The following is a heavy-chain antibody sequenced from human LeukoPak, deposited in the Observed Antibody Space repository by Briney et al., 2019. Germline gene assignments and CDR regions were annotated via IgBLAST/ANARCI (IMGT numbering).Heavy chain of an antibody. V-gene: IGHV4-30-2*01. J-gene: IGHJ4*02. CDR2: MYHSGST. CDR3: ARSRGARYYFDF. Sequence: SETLSLTCAVSGGSISIGGYSWSWIRQPTGKRLEWIGYMYHSGSTSYNPSLKSRVSISVDKSKNKFSLRLTSMTAADTAVYYCARSRGARYYFDFWGRGTLVTVSS. D-gene: IGHD3-10*01. CDR1: GGSISIGGYS.